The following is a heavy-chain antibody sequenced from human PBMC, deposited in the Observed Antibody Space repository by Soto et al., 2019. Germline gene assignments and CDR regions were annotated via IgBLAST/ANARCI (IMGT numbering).Heavy chain of an antibody. Sequence: EVQLVASGGGLVQPGGSLRLSCAASGFTFSSYWMSWVRQAPGKGLEWVDNIKKDGREKYNVDSVKDRFNISRDNAKNSLYLQMNSLRAEDTAVYYCARDRWDYGDDAGLDYWGQGTLVTVSS. CDR2: IKKDGREK. CDR3: ARDRWDYGDDAGLDY. CDR1: GFTFSSYW. V-gene: IGHV3-7*01. D-gene: IGHD4-17*01. J-gene: IGHJ4*02.